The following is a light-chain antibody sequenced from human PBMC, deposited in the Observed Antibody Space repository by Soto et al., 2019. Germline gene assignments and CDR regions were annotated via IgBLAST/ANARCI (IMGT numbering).Light chain of an antibody. J-gene: IGKJ5*01. Sequence: EIVLTQFPATLSVSPGGRATLSCRASQTIGTNLVWYRQRPGQPPRLLIHGASARDTGIPARFSGSGSGTEFSFTVTSLQSEDFAVYYCQQYDQSPITFGQGTRLEIK. CDR3: QQYDQSPIT. CDR2: GAS. CDR1: QTIGTN. V-gene: IGKV3D-15*01.